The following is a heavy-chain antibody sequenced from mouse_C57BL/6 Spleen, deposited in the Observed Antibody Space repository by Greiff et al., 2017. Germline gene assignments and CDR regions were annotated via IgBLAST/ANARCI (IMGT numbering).Heavy chain of an antibody. V-gene: IGHV5-9*01. Sequence: EVQLVESGGGLVKPGGSLKLSCAASGFTFSSYTMSWVRQTPEKRLEWVATISGGGGNTYYPDSVKGRFTISRDNAKNTLYLQMSSLRSEDTALYYCARLTGTVWYFDVWGTGTTVTVSS. CDR2: ISGGGGNT. J-gene: IGHJ1*03. CDR1: GFTFSSYT. CDR3: ARLTGTVWYFDV. D-gene: IGHD4-1*01.